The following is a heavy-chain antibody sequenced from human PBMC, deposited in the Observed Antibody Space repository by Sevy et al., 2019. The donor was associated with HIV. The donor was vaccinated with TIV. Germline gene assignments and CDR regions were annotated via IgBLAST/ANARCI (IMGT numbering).Heavy chain of an antibody. D-gene: IGHD3-22*01. CDR1: GFTFSSYE. J-gene: IGHJ4*02. V-gene: IGHV3-48*03. Sequence: GGSLRLSCTASGFTFSSYEMNWVRQAPGKGLEWVSNIISSGSSKYYEDSVKGRFTISRDNAKNSLFLQMNSLRAEDTAVYYCARGPHHYYDSSAFFDYWGQGTLVTVSS. CDR3: ARGPHHYYDSSAFFDY. CDR2: IISSGSSK.